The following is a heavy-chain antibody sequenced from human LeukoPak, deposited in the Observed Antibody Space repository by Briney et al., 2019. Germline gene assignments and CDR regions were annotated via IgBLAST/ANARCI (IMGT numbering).Heavy chain of an antibody. CDR2: VWYDGSNK. CDR3: ARGSQSLVQGD. D-gene: IGHD6-13*01. CDR1: GFTFSSYG. Sequence: PGGSLRLSCAASGFTFSSYGMHWVRQAPGKGLEWVAVVWYDGSNKYYADSVKGRFTISRDNSKNTLYLQMNSLRAEDTAVYYCARGSQSLVQGDWGQGTLVTVSS. J-gene: IGHJ4*02. V-gene: IGHV3-33*01.